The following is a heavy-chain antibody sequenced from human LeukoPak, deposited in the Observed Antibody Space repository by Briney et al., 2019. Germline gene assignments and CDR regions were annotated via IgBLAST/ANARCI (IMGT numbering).Heavy chain of an antibody. D-gene: IGHD6-19*01. CDR3: ARQGYSSGYIDY. CDR1: GGSISSYY. Sequence: SETLSLTCTVSGGSISSYYWSWLRQPPGKGLEWIGYIYYSGSTSYNPSLKSRVTISVDTSKNQFSLKLSSVTAADTAVYYCARQGYSSGYIDYWGQGTLVTVSS. CDR2: IYYSGST. J-gene: IGHJ4*02. V-gene: IGHV4-59*08.